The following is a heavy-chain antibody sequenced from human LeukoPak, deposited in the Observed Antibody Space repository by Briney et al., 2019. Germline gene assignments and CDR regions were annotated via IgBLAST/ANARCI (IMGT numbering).Heavy chain of an antibody. CDR3: AKEERQWLVLPYYFDY. Sequence: SGGSLRLSCAASGFTFSSYAMSWVRQAPGKGLEWVSTISGSGGSTYYADSVKGRFTISRDNSKNTLYLQMNSLRAEDTAVYYCAKEERQWLVLPYYFDYWGQGTLVTVSS. J-gene: IGHJ4*02. CDR2: ISGSGGST. CDR1: GFTFSSYA. D-gene: IGHD6-19*01. V-gene: IGHV3-23*01.